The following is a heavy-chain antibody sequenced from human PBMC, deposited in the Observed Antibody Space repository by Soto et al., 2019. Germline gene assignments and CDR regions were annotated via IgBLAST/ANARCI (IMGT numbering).Heavy chain of an antibody. V-gene: IGHV4-59*01. CDR1: GGSISSYY. Sequence: SETLSLTCTASGGSISSYYWSWIRQPPGKGLEWIGYISYSGSTNYNPPLKSRVTISVDTSKNQFSLKLSAVTAADTAVYYCARVPGGYSSGWYEVDYYYVMDVWGQGNTVTGS. CDR3: ARVPGGYSSGWYEVDYYYVMDV. D-gene: IGHD6-19*01. J-gene: IGHJ6*02. CDR2: ISYSGST.